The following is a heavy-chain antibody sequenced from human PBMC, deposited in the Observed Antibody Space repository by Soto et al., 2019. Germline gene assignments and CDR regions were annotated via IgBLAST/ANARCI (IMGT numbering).Heavy chain of an antibody. CDR2: IDPSDSYT. J-gene: IGHJ6*02. V-gene: IGHV5-10-1*01. Sequence: HGESLKISCKGSGYSFTSYWISWVRQMPGKGLEWMGRIDPSDSYTNYSPSFQGHVTISADKSISTAYLQWSSLKASDTAMYYCARQSLVAARPYYYGMDVWGQGTTVTVSS. CDR1: GYSFTSYW. CDR3: ARQSLVAARPYYYGMDV. D-gene: IGHD6-6*01.